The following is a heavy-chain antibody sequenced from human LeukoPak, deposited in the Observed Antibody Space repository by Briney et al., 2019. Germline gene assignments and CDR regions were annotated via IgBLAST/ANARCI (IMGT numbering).Heavy chain of an antibody. CDR1: GYTFTGYY. CDR3: ARDRPSESYYGGRWWFDP. CDR2: INPNSGGT. D-gene: IGHD1-26*01. J-gene: IGHJ5*02. V-gene: IGHV1-2*02. Sequence: ASVKVSCKASGYTFTGYYMHWVRQAPGQGLEWMGWINPNSGGTNYAQKFQGRVTMTRDTSISTAYMELSRLRSDDTAVYYCARDRPSESYYGGRWWFDPWGQGTLVTVSS.